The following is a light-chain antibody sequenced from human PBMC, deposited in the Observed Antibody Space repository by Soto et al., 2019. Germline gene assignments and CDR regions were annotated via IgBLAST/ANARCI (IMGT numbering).Light chain of an antibody. CDR1: QGLGNW. CDR2: RAS. Sequence: DIQMSPSPSSVAVFVGDGVTITCRASQGLGNWLAWYQQKPGTAPKLLIYRASHLHSRVPSSFSGGGSGTDFALTINSLQPEDFATYYCQQVNSIPIPVGHVTRLAVK. J-gene: IGKJ5*01. V-gene: IGKV1-12*01. CDR3: QQVNSIPIP.